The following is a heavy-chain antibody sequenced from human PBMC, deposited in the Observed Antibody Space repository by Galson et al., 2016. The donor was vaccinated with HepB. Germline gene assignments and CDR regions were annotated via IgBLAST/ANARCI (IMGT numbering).Heavy chain of an antibody. V-gene: IGHV3-30*18. J-gene: IGHJ4*02. CDR3: AKDADFGGIDDY. CDR1: GFTFSSYG. CDR2: ISNDGS. Sequence: SLRLSCAASGFTFSSYGMHWVRQAPGKGLEWLSVISNDGSLYADSVKGRFTVSRDNSKNAQYLQMNSLRPEDTAVYYCAKDADFGGIDDYWGQGTLVIVSS. D-gene: IGHD4-23*01.